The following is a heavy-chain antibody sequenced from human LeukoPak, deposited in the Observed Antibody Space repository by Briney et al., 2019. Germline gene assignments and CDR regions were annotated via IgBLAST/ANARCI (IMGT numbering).Heavy chain of an antibody. J-gene: IGHJ3*02. CDR1: GGSISSSSYY. Sequence: SETLSLTCTVSGGSISSSSYYWGWIRQPPGKGLEWIGNIYNIGSTYYNPSLKSRVTISVDTSKKQFSLKLSSVTAADTAMYYCARGNDDYDIWGQGTMVTVSS. V-gene: IGHV4-39*07. CDR2: IYNIGST. CDR3: ARGNDDYDI.